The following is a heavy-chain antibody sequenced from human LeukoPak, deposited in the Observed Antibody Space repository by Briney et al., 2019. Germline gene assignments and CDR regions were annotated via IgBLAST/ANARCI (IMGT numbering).Heavy chain of an antibody. CDR2: VYYSGST. CDR3: ARLLVVEGFDF. CDR1: GGSFSGYY. D-gene: IGHD2-2*01. Sequence: PSETLSLTCAVYGGSFSGYYWGWIRQPPGKGLEWIGSVYYSGSTYYNPSLKSRVTISVDTSKNQFSLKVSSVTATDTAVYYCARLLVVEGFDFWGQGTLVTVSS. V-gene: IGHV4-39*01. J-gene: IGHJ4*02.